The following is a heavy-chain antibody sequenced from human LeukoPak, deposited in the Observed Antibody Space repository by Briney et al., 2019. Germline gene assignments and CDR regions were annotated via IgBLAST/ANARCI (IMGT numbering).Heavy chain of an antibody. V-gene: IGHV3-73*01. CDR2: IRSKANSYAT. J-gene: IGHJ4*02. CDR3: TIRLGYCSSTSCYQFDY. CDR1: GFTFSGSA. D-gene: IGHD2-2*01. Sequence: GGSLRLSCAASGFTFSGSAMHWVRQASGKGLEWVGRIRSKANSYATAYAASVKGRFTISRDDSKNTAYLQMNSLKTEDTAVYYCTIRLGYCSSTSCYQFDYRGQGTLVTVSS.